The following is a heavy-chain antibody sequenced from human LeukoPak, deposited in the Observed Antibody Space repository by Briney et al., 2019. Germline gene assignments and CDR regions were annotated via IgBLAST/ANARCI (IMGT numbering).Heavy chain of an antibody. CDR3: ARDRYYYDSSGLGLFDL. V-gene: IGHV1-69*05. D-gene: IGHD3-22*01. J-gene: IGHJ2*01. CDR1: GGTFGSYA. CDR2: IIPIFGTA. Sequence: ASVKVSCKASGGTFGSYAISWVRQAPGQGLEWMGRIIPIFGTANYAQKFQGRVTITTDESTSTAYMELSSLRSEDTAVYYCARDRYYYDSSGLGLFDLWGRGTLVTVSS.